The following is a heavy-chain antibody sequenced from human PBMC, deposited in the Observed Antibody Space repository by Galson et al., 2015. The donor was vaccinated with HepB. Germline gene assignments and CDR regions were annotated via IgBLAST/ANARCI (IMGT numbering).Heavy chain of an antibody. CDR1: GGSISSGGYS. CDR3: ARPRYRLTIDAFDI. Sequence: SETLSLTCAVSGGSISSGGYSWSWIRQPPGKGLEWIGYIYYSGSTNYNPSLKSRVTISVDTSKNQFSLKLSSVTAADTAVYYCARPRYRLTIDAFDIWGQGTMVTVSS. J-gene: IGHJ3*02. V-gene: IGHV4-61*08. CDR2: IYYSGST. D-gene: IGHD2-15*01.